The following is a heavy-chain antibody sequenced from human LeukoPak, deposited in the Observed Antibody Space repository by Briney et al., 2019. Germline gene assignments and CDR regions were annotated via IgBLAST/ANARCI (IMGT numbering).Heavy chain of an antibody. CDR3: ARRADGYNYVGTDY. V-gene: IGHV5-51*01. J-gene: IGHJ4*02. Sequence: GESLKICCKGSGYNFTNYWIAWVRQMPGKGLEWMGIIYPGDSETTYSPSFQGQVTISADKSISTAYLQWSSLKASDTAMYYCARRADGYNYVGTDYWGQGTLVTVSS. CDR1: GYNFTNYW. CDR2: IYPGDSET. D-gene: IGHD5-24*01.